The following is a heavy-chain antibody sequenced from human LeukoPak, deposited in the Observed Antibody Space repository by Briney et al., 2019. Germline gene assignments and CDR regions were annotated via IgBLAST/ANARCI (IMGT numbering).Heavy chain of an antibody. D-gene: IGHD1-26*01. J-gene: IGHJ4*02. V-gene: IGHV3-7*01. CDR2: IKQDGREI. Sequence: PGGALRVSCAASGLTLSSYWMSGVRPAPGKGLEGVANIKQDGREIYYVDSVKGRFTISRDNAKNSLYLQMNSLRAEDTAVYYCARDKQVGATYFDYWGQGTLVTVSS. CDR3: ARDKQVGATYFDY. CDR1: GLTLSSYW.